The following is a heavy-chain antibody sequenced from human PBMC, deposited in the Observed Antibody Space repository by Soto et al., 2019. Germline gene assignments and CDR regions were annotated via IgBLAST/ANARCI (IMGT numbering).Heavy chain of an antibody. CDR1: GGTFSSYT. D-gene: IGHD2-2*01. J-gene: IGHJ3*02. V-gene: IGHV1-69*04. Sequence: ASVKVSCKASGGTFSSYTISWVRQAPGQGLEWMGRIIPILGIANYAQKFQGRVTITADKSTSTAYMELSSLRSEDTAVNYCARDRCSSTSCYGAFDIWGQGTMVTVSS. CDR3: ARDRCSSTSCYGAFDI. CDR2: IIPILGIA.